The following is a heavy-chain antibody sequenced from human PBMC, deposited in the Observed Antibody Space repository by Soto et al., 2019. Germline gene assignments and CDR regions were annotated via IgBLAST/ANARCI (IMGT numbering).Heavy chain of an antibody. CDR1: GFTFSSYW. CDR3: AREQINTIFGVVIYNWFDP. CDR2: IKQDGSEK. Sequence: PWGSLRLSCAASGFTFSSYWMSWVRQAPGKGLEWVANIKQDGSEKYYVDSVKGRFTISRDNAKNSLYLQMNSLRAEDTAVYYCAREQINTIFGVVIYNWFDPWGQGTLVTVSS. V-gene: IGHV3-7*01. D-gene: IGHD3-3*01. J-gene: IGHJ5*02.